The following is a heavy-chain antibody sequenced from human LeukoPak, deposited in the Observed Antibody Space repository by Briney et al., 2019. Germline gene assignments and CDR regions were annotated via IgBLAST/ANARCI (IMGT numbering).Heavy chain of an antibody. CDR3: AKTYSSGYFLFDY. J-gene: IGHJ4*02. V-gene: IGHV3-7*03. D-gene: IGHD3-22*01. Sequence: GGSLRLSCAASGFTFSSYWMSWVRQAPGKGLEWVANIKQDGSEKDYVDSVKGRFTISRDNAKNSLYLQMNSLRAEDTAVYYCAKTYSSGYFLFDYWGQGTLVTVSS. CDR1: GFTFSSYW. CDR2: IKQDGSEK.